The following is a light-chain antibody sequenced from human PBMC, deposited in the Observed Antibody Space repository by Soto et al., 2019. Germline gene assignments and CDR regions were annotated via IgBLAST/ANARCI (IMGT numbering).Light chain of an antibody. CDR3: QQYNNWPAIT. CDR2: GAS. V-gene: IGKV3-15*01. CDR1: QSVSSN. J-gene: IGKJ5*01. Sequence: DIVLTQSPATLSLSPGQTATLSCRASQSVSSNLAWYQQKPGQAPRLLIYGASTRATGIPARFSGSGSGTEFALTISSLQSEDFAVYYCQQYNNWPAITFGQGTRLEIK.